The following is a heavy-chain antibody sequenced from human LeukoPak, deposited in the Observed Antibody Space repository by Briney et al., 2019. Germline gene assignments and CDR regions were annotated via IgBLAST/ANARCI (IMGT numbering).Heavy chain of an antibody. CDR2: INLNSGGT. CDR1: GYTFTGYY. Sequence: ASVKVSCKASGYTFTGYYMHWVRQAPGQGLEWMGWINLNSGGTNYAQKFQGRVTMTRDTSISTAYMELSRLRSDDTAIYYCAKGPRALEHYTHLFDYWGQGTLVTVSS. V-gene: IGHV1-2*02. D-gene: IGHD1/OR15-1a*01. J-gene: IGHJ4*02. CDR3: AKGPRALEHYTHLFDY.